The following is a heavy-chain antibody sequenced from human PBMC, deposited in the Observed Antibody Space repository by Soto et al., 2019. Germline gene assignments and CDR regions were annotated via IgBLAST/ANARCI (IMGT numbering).Heavy chain of an antibody. V-gene: IGHV1-2*02. CDR2: INAHSGGT. J-gene: IGHJ5*02. Sequence: ASVKVSCKASGFSFTGYYIHWLRQAPGQGLEWMGWINAHSGGTEYAQKFQGRVTLTRDTSIATAYLTLTSLTSDDTALYYCAKDLTRQLAYWLDPWGQGTQVAVSS. CDR1: GFSFTGYY. CDR3: AKDLTRQLAYWLDP. D-gene: IGHD6-6*01.